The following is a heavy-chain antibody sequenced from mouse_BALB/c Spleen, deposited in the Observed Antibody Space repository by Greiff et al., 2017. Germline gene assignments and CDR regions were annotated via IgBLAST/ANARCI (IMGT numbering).Heavy chain of an antibody. Sequence: DVKLQESGPGLVKPSQSLSLTCTVTGYSITSDYAWNWIRQFPGNKLEWMGYISYSGSTSYNPSLKSRISITRDTSKNQFFLQLNSVTTEDTATYYCARSANSGFAYWGQGTLVTVSA. CDR3: ARSANSGFAY. CDR1: GYSITSDYA. J-gene: IGHJ3*01. V-gene: IGHV3-2*02. CDR2: ISYSGST. D-gene: IGHD3-1*01.